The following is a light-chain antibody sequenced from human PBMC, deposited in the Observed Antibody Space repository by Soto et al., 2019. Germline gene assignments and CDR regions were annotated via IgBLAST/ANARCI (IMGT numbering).Light chain of an antibody. CDR3: QQYHNWPPWT. CDR2: GTS. J-gene: IGKJ1*01. Sequence: EIVMTQSPATLSVSPWERATLSCRASQSVSTNLAWYRQKPGQAPRLLIYGTSTRATGIPARFSGSGSGTEFTLTISSLQSEDFAVYYCQQYHNWPPWTFGQGTKVDIK. V-gene: IGKV3-15*01. CDR1: QSVSTN.